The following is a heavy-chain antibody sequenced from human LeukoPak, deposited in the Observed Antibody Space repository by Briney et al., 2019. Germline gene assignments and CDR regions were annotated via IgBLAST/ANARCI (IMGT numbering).Heavy chain of an antibody. J-gene: IGHJ4*02. D-gene: IGHD5-12*01. Sequence: SETLSLTCTVSGGXISSYYCSWIRQPPGKGREWIGYIYYSGSTNYNPSLRSRVIISVDASKNKFSLKLSSVTAADTAVYYCARQGYSAYEILDYWGQGTLVTVSS. CDR1: GGXISSYY. V-gene: IGHV4-59*08. CDR2: IYYSGST. CDR3: ARQGYSAYEILDY.